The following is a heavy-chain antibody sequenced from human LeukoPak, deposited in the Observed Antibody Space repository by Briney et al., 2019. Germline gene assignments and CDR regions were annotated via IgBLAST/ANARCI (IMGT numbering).Heavy chain of an antibody. Sequence: SETLSLTCTVSGGSISSSSYYWGWIRQPPGKGLEWIGSIYYSGSTYYNPSLKSRVTISVDTSKNQFSLKLSSVTAADTAVYYCARHMTQWIGEFPDPAYYYYYMDVWGKGTTVTISS. CDR2: IYYSGST. CDR1: GGSISSSSYY. CDR3: ARHMTQWIGEFPDPAYYYYYMDV. D-gene: IGHD3-10*01. J-gene: IGHJ6*03. V-gene: IGHV4-39*01.